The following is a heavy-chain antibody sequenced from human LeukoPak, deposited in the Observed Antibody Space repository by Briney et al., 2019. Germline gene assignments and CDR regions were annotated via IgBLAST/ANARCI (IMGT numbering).Heavy chain of an antibody. D-gene: IGHD3-3*01. Sequence: GGSLRLSCAASGFTFSSYAMSWVRQAPGKGLEWVSTISGSGGSTYYADSVKGRFTISRDNSKNTLYLQMNSLRAEDTAVYYCAKDLRITIFGVVPYYFDYWGQGTLVTVSS. CDR1: GFTFSSYA. CDR3: AKDLRITIFGVVPYYFDY. V-gene: IGHV3-23*01. J-gene: IGHJ4*02. CDR2: ISGSGGST.